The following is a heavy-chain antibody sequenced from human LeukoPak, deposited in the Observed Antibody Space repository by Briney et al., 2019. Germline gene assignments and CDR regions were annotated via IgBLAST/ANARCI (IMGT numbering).Heavy chain of an antibody. CDR2: IHYSWST. D-gene: IGHD2-15*01. CDR1: GYSLSSGYY. Sequence: SEPLSLTCTVSGYSLSSGYYCGWSRQPPGKGLEWVGSIHYSWSTYYNPSLRERVTIPVDTAKNQFSLKLSSVTAADAAVYYCGRVVCSGGSCYYDYYFDYWGQGTLVTVS. V-gene: IGHV4-38-2*02. J-gene: IGHJ4*02. CDR3: GRVVCSGGSCYYDYYFDY.